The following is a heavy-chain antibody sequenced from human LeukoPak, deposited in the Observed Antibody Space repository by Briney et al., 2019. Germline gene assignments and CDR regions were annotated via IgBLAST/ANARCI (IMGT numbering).Heavy chain of an antibody. CDR2: IHYDGPEK. CDR3: AKDVVGHQWVENY. CDR1: GFTFSNYG. Sequence: SGGSLRLSCAASGFTFSNYGMHWVRQAPGKGLEWVAFIHYDGPEKYYGDSVRGRFTISRDNSKNTVYLQMNSLRVEDTAVYYCAKDVVGHQWVENYWGQGTLVTVSS. V-gene: IGHV3-30*02. D-gene: IGHD6-19*01. J-gene: IGHJ4*02.